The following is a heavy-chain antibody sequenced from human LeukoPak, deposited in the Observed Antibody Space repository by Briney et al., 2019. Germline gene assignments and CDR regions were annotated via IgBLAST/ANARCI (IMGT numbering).Heavy chain of an antibody. V-gene: IGHV3-48*03. CDR1: GFTFSSYE. J-gene: IGHJ4*02. CDR2: ISSSGSTI. CDR3: ARESSGTPDY. D-gene: IGHD3-22*01. Sequence: GGSLRLSCAASGFTFSSYEMNWVRQAPGKGLEWVSYISSSGSTIYYADSVKGRFTISRDNTKKSLYLQMNSLRAEDTAVYYCARESSGTPDYWGQGTLVTVSS.